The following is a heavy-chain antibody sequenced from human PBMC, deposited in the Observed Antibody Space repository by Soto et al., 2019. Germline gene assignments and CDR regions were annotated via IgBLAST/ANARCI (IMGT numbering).Heavy chain of an antibody. J-gene: IGHJ4*02. CDR2: VYYRGRS. D-gene: IGHD4-17*01. Sequence: KPSETLSLTCTVSGGSVTNSSYYWGWIRQSPGKGLEWIGSVYYRGRSYSRSSVKSRVTISVDTSKNRCSLSLNSVSASDTAVYFCVSQGTTVPIQVYCDYWGPGARVTVSS. V-gene: IGHV4-39*01. CDR3: VSQGTTVPIQVYCDY. CDR1: GGSVTNSSYY.